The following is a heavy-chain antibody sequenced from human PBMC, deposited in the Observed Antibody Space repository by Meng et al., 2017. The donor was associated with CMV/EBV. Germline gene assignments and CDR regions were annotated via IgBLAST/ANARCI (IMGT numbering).Heavy chain of an antibody. Sequence: GESLKISCTVSGGSVSSGSYYWSWIRQAPGKGLEWVSVIYSGGSTYYADSVKGRFTISRDNSKNTLYLQMNSLRAEDTAVYYCARGIPPVRYYYDSSGYDYWGQGTLVTVSS. J-gene: IGHJ4*02. D-gene: IGHD3-22*01. CDR1: GGSVSSGSYY. CDR3: ARGIPPVRYYYDSSGYDY. CDR2: IYSGGST. V-gene: IGHV3-66*02.